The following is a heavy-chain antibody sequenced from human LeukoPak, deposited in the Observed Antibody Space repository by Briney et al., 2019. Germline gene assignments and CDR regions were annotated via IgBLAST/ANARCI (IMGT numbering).Heavy chain of an antibody. Sequence: GGSLRLSCAASGFTFSSYAMSWVRQAPGKGPEWVSAISGSGGSTYYADSVKGRFTISKDNSKNTLYLQMNSLRAEDTAVYYCAKGPSYCSSTSCRQDYWGQGTLVTVSS. CDR2: ISGSGGST. J-gene: IGHJ4*02. CDR1: GFTFSSYA. CDR3: AKGPSYCSSTSCRQDY. V-gene: IGHV3-23*01. D-gene: IGHD2-2*01.